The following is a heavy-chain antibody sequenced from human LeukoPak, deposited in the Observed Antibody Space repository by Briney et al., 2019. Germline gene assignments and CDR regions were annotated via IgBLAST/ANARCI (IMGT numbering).Heavy chain of an antibody. D-gene: IGHD6-19*01. CDR2: INPNSGGT. CDR1: GYTFTGYY. V-gene: IGHV1-2*02. J-gene: IGHJ4*02. Sequence: ASVKVSCKASGYTFTGYYMHWVRQAPGQGLEWMGWINPNSGGTNYAQKFQGRVTMTRDTSISTAYMELSRLRSDDTAVYYCASLPGIAVAGDEYYSDYWGQGTLVTVSS. CDR3: ASLPGIAVAGDEYYSDY.